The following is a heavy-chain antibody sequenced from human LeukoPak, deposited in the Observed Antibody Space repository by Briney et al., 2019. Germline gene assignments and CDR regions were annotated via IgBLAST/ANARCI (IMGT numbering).Heavy chain of an antibody. CDR1: GGSISNYH. D-gene: IGHD3-22*01. J-gene: IGHJ4*02. Sequence: SETLSLTCIVSGGSISNYHWSWIRQPPGKGLEWIGYVSYTGSTNCNPSLKSRVTMSVDTSKNQFSLKLSSVTAADTAVYYCAREPYYDSSGADYWGQGTLVTVSS. CDR3: AREPYYDSSGADY. CDR2: VSYTGST. V-gene: IGHV4-59*01.